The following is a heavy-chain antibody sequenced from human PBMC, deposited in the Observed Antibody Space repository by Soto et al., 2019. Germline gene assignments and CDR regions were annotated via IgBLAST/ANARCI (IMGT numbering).Heavy chain of an antibody. D-gene: IGHD2-15*01. Sequence: EVQLLDSGGGLVQPGGSLRLSCAASGFTFSNYAMSWVHQAPGKGLEWVSGVGGSGDSTYYADSVKGRFTISRDNSKDTLYLQMNSLRAEDTAVYYCAKSPLGYCSGGSCYPPHSFDYWGQGTLVTVSS. CDR1: GFTFSNYA. J-gene: IGHJ4*02. CDR3: AKSPLGYCSGGSCYPPHSFDY. V-gene: IGHV3-23*01. CDR2: VGGSGDST.